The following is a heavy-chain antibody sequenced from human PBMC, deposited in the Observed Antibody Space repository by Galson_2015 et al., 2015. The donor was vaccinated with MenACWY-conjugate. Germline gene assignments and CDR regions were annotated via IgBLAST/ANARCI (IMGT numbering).Heavy chain of an antibody. V-gene: IGHV5-51*01. J-gene: IGHJ5*02. D-gene: IGHD2-8*02. CDR1: GYNFSKYW. Sequence: QSGAEVKKPGESLTISCRGSGYNFSKYWIGWVRLMPGKGLAWMGLIWPGDSSNRYNPSFQGQVPMSADKYTSTAYLEWSSLKASDPAMYSCARHGLSAWSPWFDPWGQGTLVTVSS. CDR2: IWPGDSSN. CDR3: ARHGLSAWSPWFDP.